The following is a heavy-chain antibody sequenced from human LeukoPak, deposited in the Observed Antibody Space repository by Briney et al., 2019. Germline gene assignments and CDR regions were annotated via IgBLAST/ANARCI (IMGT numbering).Heavy chain of an antibody. Sequence: ASVKVSCKASGYTFTSYDMHWLRQAAGQGLEGMGWMNPNSGSTDYAPKFQGRVTITADKSTSTAYMELSSLRSEDTAVYYCARDARYYGSGSYYNPDYYYYMDVWGKGTTVTVSS. CDR2: MNPNSGST. CDR3: ARDARYYGSGSYYNPDYYYYMDV. J-gene: IGHJ6*03. D-gene: IGHD3-10*01. CDR1: GYTFTSYD. V-gene: IGHV1-8*03.